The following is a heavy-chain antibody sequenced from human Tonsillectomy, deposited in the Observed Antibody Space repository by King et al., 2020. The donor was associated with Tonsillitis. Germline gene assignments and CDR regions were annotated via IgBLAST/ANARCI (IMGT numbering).Heavy chain of an antibody. CDR2: ISGDGGKD. V-gene: IGHV3-43*02. CDR1: GFTFDDYA. D-gene: IGHD3-10*01. Sequence: VQLVESGGGVVQPGGSLRLSCATSGFTFDDYAMHWFRQAPGNGLEWVSRISGDGGKDFYTDSVKGRFTISRDNSKNSLYLQMNSLRTEDTALYYCVKDDQFGQTGYYYMDVWGKGTTVTVSS. CDR3: VKDDQFGQTGYYYMDV. J-gene: IGHJ6*03.